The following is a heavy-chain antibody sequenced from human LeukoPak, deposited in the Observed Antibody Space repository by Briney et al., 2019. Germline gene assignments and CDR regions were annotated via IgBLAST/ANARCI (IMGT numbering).Heavy chain of an antibody. J-gene: IGHJ3*02. V-gene: IGHV3-23*01. CDR2: ISGGGGST. CDR3: AKARYSGYAFDAFDM. D-gene: IGHD5-12*01. CDR1: GFTFSNAW. Sequence: GGSLRLSCAASGFTFSNAWMNWVRQAPGKGPEWVSVISGGGGSTFYADYVKGRFTISRDNSKNTLYLQMNSLRAEDTAVYYCAKARYSGYAFDAFDMWGQGTMVSVSS.